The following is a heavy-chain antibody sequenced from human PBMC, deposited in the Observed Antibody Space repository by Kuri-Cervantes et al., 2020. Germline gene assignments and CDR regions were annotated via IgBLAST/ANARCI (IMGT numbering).Heavy chain of an antibody. CDR2: IGTAGDT. CDR1: GFTFSTYD. V-gene: IGHV3-13*01. J-gene: IGHJ4*02. D-gene: IGHD2-15*01. Sequence: GESLKISCAASGFTFSTYDMHWVRQATGKGLEWVSAIGTAGDTYYPGSVKGRFTISRENAKNSLYLQMNSLRAGDTAVYYCAIDHYCSGGSCRPDHWGQGTPVTVSS. CDR3: AIDHYCSGGSCRPDH.